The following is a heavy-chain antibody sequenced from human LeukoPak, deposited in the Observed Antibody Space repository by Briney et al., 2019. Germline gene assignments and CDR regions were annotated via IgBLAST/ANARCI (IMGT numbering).Heavy chain of an antibody. CDR1: GFTFRKYW. Sequence: GGSLRLSCAASGFTFRKYWLHWVRQAPGKGLVWVSYISSSGSTIYYADSVKGRFTISRDNAKNSLYLQMNSLRAEDTAVYYCARLWSYGDITGGMDVWGQGTTVTVSS. J-gene: IGHJ6*02. CDR2: ISSSGSTI. CDR3: ARLWSYGDITGGMDV. V-gene: IGHV3-11*01. D-gene: IGHD4-17*01.